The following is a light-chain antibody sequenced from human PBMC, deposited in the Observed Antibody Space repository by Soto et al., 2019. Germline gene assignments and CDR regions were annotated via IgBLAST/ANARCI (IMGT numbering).Light chain of an antibody. J-gene: IGKJ3*01. Sequence: EIVLTQSPGILSLSPGEGATLSCRASQSVSSSYLAWYQQKPGQAPRLLIYGASSRATGIPDRFSGSGSGTDFTLTISRLEPEDFAVYYCQQYANSPLTFGPGTKLDIK. CDR3: QQYANSPLT. CDR1: QSVSSSY. CDR2: GAS. V-gene: IGKV3-20*01.